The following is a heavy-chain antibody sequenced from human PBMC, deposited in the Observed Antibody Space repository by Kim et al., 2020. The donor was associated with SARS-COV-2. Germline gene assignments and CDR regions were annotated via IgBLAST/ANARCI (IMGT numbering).Heavy chain of an antibody. CDR2: IYYSGST. D-gene: IGHD6-13*01. V-gene: IGHV4-59*01. CDR3: ARDRGDSSSWYPSDAFDI. J-gene: IGHJ3*02. CDR1: GGSISSYY. Sequence: SETLSLTCTVSGGSISSYYWSWIRQPPGKGLEWIGYIYYSGSTNYNPSLKSRVTISVDTSKNQFSLKLSSVTAADTAVYYCARDRGDSSSWYPSDAFDIWGQGTMVTVSS.